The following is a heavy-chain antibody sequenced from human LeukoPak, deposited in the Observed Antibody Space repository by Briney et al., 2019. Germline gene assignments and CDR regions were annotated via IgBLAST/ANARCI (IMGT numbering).Heavy chain of an antibody. Sequence: SETLSLTCTGSGGSISSYYWSWIRQPPGKGLEWIGYIYYSGSTNYNPSLKSRVTISVDTSKNQFSLKLSSVTAADTAVYYCAREAPGSNYFDYWGQGTLVTVSS. CDR3: AREAPGSNYFDY. CDR1: GGSISSYY. J-gene: IGHJ4*02. CDR2: IYYSGST. D-gene: IGHD2-15*01. V-gene: IGHV4-59*01.